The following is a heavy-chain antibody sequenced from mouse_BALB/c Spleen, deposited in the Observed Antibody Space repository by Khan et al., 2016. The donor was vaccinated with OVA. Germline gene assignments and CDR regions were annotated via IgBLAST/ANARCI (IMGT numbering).Heavy chain of an antibody. CDR3: ARSNYYGSGLYAMDY. CDR2: ISPGSGNA. Sequence: DLVKPGASVKLSCKASGYTFTSYWINWIKQRPGQGLEWIGHISPGSGNAYYNKIFTVKATLTVDTSSTPAYIQLTSLSSEDSAVYFCARSNYYGSGLYAMDYWGQGTSVTVSS. V-gene: IGHV1S41*01. J-gene: IGHJ4*01. D-gene: IGHD1-1*01. CDR1: GYTFTSYW.